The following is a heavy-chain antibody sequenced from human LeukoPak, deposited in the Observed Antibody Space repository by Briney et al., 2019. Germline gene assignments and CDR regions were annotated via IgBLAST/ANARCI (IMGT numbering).Heavy chain of an antibody. CDR2: ISGTGGST. CDR3: ARDRGDGYNYRSPFDY. Sequence: GGSLRLSCAASGFTFSTYAMTWVRQAPGKGLEWVSLISGTGGSTYYADSVKGRFTISRDNSKNTLYLQMNSLRSEDTAVYYCARDRGDGYNYRSPFDYWGQGILVTVSS. V-gene: IGHV3-23*01. D-gene: IGHD5-24*01. CDR1: GFTFSTYA. J-gene: IGHJ4*02.